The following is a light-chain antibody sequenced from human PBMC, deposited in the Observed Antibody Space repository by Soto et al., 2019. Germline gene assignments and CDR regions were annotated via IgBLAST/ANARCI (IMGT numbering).Light chain of an antibody. Sequence: QSALTQPASVSGSPGQSITISCTGTSTDVGRYNYVSWYQQHPGKSPKLMVYDVSNRPSWVSNRFSGSKSGITASLTISWLQAEDEADYYCTSYTSDSTYVLGTGNKVTFL. J-gene: IGLJ1*01. CDR1: STDVGRYNY. V-gene: IGLV2-14*01. CDR2: DVS. CDR3: TSYTSDSTYV.